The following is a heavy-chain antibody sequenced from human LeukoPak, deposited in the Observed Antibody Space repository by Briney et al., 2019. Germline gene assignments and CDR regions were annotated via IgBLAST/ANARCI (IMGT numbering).Heavy chain of an antibody. CDR2: IKSDGST. D-gene: IGHD3-22*01. CDR1: GFTFSSYW. Sequence: GGSLRLSCAASGFTFSSYWMHWVRQAPGKGLVWVSRIKSDGSTDYADSVKGRFTISRDNAKNTVSLQMNSLRAEDTGVYYCARAPSEIGGYYPEYFRHWGQGTLVTVSS. J-gene: IGHJ1*01. CDR3: ARAPSEIGGYYPEYFRH. V-gene: IGHV3-74*01.